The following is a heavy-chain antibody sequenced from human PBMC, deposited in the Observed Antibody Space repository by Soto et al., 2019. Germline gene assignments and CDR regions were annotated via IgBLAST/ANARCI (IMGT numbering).Heavy chain of an antibody. CDR1: GDRISSNSAA. D-gene: IGHD6-13*01. Sequence: SQTLSLTCAISGDRISSNSAAWNWNRQSPSRGLEWLGRTYYRSKWYNDYAVSVKSRITINPDTSKNQFSLQLNSVTPEDTAVYYCARDGGAAAVPDWFDPWGQGTLVTVSS. V-gene: IGHV6-1*01. J-gene: IGHJ5*02. CDR2: TYYRSKWYN. CDR3: ARDGGAAAVPDWFDP.